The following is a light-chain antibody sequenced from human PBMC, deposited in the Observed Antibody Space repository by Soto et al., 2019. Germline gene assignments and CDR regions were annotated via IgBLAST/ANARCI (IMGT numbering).Light chain of an antibody. V-gene: IGKV2-28*01. Sequence: EIVVTQSPLSLPVTPGEPASISCRSSQSLLHSNGHNYLEWYLQKPGQSTQLLIYLGSNRASGVPDRFSGSGSGTDFTLKISRVEAEDVGVYYCMQALQSWTFGQGTKVDIK. CDR1: QSLLHSNGHNY. J-gene: IGKJ1*01. CDR2: LGS. CDR3: MQALQSWT.